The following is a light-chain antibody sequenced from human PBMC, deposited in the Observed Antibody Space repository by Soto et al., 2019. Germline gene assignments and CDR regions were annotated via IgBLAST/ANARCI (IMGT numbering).Light chain of an antibody. J-gene: IGKJ1*01. CDR1: QNILRN. CDR2: GAS. CDR3: QQYGSSGT. Sequence: IVMTQSPATLSVSPGETATLSCRAPQNILRNLAWYQHKPGQPPRLLIYGASTRATGIPGRFSGSGSGTDFTLTISRLEPEDFAVYYCQQYGSSGTFGQGTKVDI. V-gene: IGKV3-15*01.